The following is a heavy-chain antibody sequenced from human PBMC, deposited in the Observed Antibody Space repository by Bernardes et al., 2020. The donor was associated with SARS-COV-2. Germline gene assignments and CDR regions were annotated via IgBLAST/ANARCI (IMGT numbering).Heavy chain of an antibody. Sequence: ASVKVSCKASGYPFTGYYIHWVRQAPGQGLEWMGWINPKSGGTNYAQRFQGRVTMTRDTSISTAYMALSRLRSDDTAVYYCALPPTNYDRYGMDVWGRGTTVTVSS. D-gene: IGHD3-22*01. V-gene: IGHV1-2*02. CDR2: INPKSGGT. CDR3: ALPPTNYDRYGMDV. CDR1: GYPFTGYY. J-gene: IGHJ6*02.